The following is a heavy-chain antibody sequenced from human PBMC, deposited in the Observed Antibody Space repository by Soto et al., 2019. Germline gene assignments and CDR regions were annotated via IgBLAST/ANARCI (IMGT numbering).Heavy chain of an antibody. CDR3: ARALQQLVGHWFDP. J-gene: IGHJ5*02. CDR2: IYYSGST. Sequence: SETLSLTCTVSGGSISSGGYYWSWIRQHPGKGLEWIGYIYYSGSTYYNPSLKSRVTISVDTSKNQFSLKLSSVTAADTAVYYCARALQQLVGHWFDPWGQGTLVTVSS. D-gene: IGHD6-13*01. CDR1: GGSISSGGYY. V-gene: IGHV4-31*03.